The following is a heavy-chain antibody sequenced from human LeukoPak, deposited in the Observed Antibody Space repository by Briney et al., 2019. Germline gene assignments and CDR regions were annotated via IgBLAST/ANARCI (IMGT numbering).Heavy chain of an antibody. J-gene: IGHJ3*02. D-gene: IGHD3-22*01. V-gene: IGHV6-1*01. CDR3: ARHDVYYERSVHSPMDI. Sequence: SQTLSLTCAISGDSVSSNSAAWNWIRQSTSRGLEWLGRTYYRSKWYNDYAASVKSRITINPDTSKNQYSLHLSSVPAADTAVYYCARHDVYYERSVHSPMDIWGQGTMVTVSS. CDR2: TYYRSKWYN. CDR1: GDSVSSNSAA.